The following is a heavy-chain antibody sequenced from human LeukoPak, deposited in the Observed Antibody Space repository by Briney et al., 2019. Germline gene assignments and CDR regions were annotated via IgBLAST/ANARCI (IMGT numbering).Heavy chain of an antibody. CDR2: IYYSGST. J-gene: IGHJ6*03. Sequence: SETLSLTCSVSGFSIGTGYYWAWIRQPPGKGLEWIGYIYYSGSTNYNPSLKSRVTISVDTSKNQFSLKLSSVTAADTAVYYCARVIDPYYYYMDVWGKGTTVTISS. D-gene: IGHD1-26*01. V-gene: IGHV4-59*01. CDR3: ARVIDPYYYYMDV. CDR1: GFSIGTGYY.